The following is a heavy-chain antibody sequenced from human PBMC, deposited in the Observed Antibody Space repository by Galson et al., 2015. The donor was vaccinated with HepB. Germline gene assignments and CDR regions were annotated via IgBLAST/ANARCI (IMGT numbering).Heavy chain of an antibody. CDR3: ARGPVIVVVPAANSWFDP. D-gene: IGHD2-2*01. J-gene: IGHJ5*02. V-gene: IGHV1-2*04. CDR1: GYTFTGYY. CDR2: INPNSGGT. Sequence: SVKVSCKASGYTFTGYYMHWVRQASGQGLEWMGWINPNSGGTNYAQKFQGWVTMTRDTSISTAYMELSRLRSDDTAVYYCARGPVIVVVPAANSWFDPWGQGTLVTVSS.